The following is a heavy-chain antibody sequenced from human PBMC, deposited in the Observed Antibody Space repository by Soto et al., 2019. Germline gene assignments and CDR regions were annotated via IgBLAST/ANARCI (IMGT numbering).Heavy chain of an antibody. CDR1: GYACTNYD. Sequence: SLKGSCKASGYACTNYDINWVRQTTGQGLEWMGWMNPNSGNTGYAQKFQGRVTMTRNTSISTAYMELSSLRSEDTAVYYCARFPITGTTHDAFDIWGQGTMVTVSS. V-gene: IGHV1-8*01. J-gene: IGHJ3*02. D-gene: IGHD1-20*01. CDR3: ARFPITGTTHDAFDI. CDR2: MNPNSGNT.